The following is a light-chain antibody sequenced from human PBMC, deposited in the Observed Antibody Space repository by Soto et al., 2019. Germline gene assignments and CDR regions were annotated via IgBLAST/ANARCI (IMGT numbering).Light chain of an antibody. CDR1: SSNSGRNF. CDR3: ATCESSLTVGL. J-gene: IGLJ2*01. Sequence: QSVLTQPPSVSAAPGQKVTISCSGSSSNSGRNFVSWFQQLPGTAPKLLIFENYKRPSGVPERFSGAKSGTSATLCITGLQTGEEADYCCATCESSLTVGLFGGGTNLTVL. CDR2: ENY. V-gene: IGLV1-51*02.